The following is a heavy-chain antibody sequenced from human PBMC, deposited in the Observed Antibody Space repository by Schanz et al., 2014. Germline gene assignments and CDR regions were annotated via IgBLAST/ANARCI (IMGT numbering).Heavy chain of an antibody. J-gene: IGHJ4*02. Sequence: EVQLVESGGGLVQPGGSLRLSCAASGFTFSNYDMHWVRQAIGKGLEWVSGIVPASDPYYAGSVKGRFTISRENGKNSLYLQMNSLRAGDTAVYYCARGRRGDCRRTSCTYYFDYWGQGTLVTVSS. CDR2: IVPASDP. CDR3: ARGRRGDCRRTSCTYYFDY. V-gene: IGHV3-13*05. CDR1: GFTFSNYD. D-gene: IGHD2-2*01.